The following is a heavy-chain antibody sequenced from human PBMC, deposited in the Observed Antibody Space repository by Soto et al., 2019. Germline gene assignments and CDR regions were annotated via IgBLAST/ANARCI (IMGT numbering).Heavy chain of an antibody. J-gene: IGHJ4*02. CDR2: ISAYNGNT. CDR1: GYTFTSYG. D-gene: IGHD5-12*01. V-gene: IGHV1-18*01. CDR3: ARPSGYSGYAPFDY. Sequence: SVKVSCKASGYTFTSYGISWVREAPGQGLEWMGWISAYNGNTNYAQKLQGRVTMTTDTSTSTAYMELRSLRSDDTAVYYCARPSGYSGYAPFDYWGQGTLVTVSS.